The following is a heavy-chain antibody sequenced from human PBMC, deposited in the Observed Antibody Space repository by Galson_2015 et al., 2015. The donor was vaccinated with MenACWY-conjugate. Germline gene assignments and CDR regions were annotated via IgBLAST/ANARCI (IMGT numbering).Heavy chain of an antibody. CDR2: VSYSGKA. J-gene: IGHJ4*02. CDR3: ARQFYGGNYLFDY. D-gene: IGHD4-23*01. CDR1: GGSITTSRYH. Sequence: ETLSLTCAVSGGSITTSRYHWAWIRQTPGKGLEWIGTVSYSGKAYYNPSLKRRVSISLDTSKSQFSLRIISMTAADTAVYYCARQFYGGNYLFDYWGQGILVTVSS. V-gene: IGHV4-39*01.